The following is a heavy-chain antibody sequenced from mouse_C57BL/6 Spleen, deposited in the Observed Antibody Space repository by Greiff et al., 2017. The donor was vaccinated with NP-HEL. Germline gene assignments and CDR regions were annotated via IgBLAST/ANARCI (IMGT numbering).Heavy chain of an antibody. D-gene: IGHD2-14*01. CDR3: ARGTLETVVDY. CDR2: ISDGGSYT. Sequence: EVMLVESGGGLVKPGGSLKLSCAASGFTFSSYAMSWVRQTPEKRLEWVATISDGGSYTYYPDKVKGRFTISRDNAKNNLYLQMSHLKSEDTAMYYCARGTLETVVDYWGQGTTLTVSS. CDR1: GFTFSSYA. J-gene: IGHJ2*01. V-gene: IGHV5-4*03.